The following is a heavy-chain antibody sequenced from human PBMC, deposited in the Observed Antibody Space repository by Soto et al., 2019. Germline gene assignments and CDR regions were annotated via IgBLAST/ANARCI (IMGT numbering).Heavy chain of an antibody. CDR1: GYTFTSYY. CDR2: INPSGGST. V-gene: IGHV1-46*03. D-gene: IGHD3-3*01. Sequence: QVQLVQSGAEVKKPGASVKVSCKASGYTFTSYYMHWVRQAPGQGLEWMGIINPSGGSTSYAQKFQGRVTMTRDTSTSTDYMELSSLRSEDTAVYYCARGRRYDFWSGYYTGFDPWGQGTLVTVSS. J-gene: IGHJ5*02. CDR3: ARGRRYDFWSGYYTGFDP.